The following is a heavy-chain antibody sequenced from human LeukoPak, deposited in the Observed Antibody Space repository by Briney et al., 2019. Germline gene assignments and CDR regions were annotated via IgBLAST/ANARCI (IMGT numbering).Heavy chain of an antibody. CDR1: GFTFSSYA. Sequence: GGSLRLSCAASGFTFSSYAMSWVRQAPGRGLEWVSVISGNGVSTYYADSVKGRFTISRDNSKNTLYLQMNNLRAEDTAVYYCAKDPPCSECLYWYFDLWGRGTLVTVSS. CDR2: ISGNGVST. V-gene: IGHV3-23*01. D-gene: IGHD3-3*01. J-gene: IGHJ2*01. CDR3: AKDPPCSECLYWYFDL.